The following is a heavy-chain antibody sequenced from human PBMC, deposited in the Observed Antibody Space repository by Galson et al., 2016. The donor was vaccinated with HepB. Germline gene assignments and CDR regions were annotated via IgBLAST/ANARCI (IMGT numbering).Heavy chain of an antibody. D-gene: IGHD3-3*01. CDR3: ASFRYFSAGEYYYGMDV. CDR1: GYSFASYW. J-gene: IGHJ6*02. CDR2: LFPGDSNT. V-gene: IGHV5-51*01. Sequence: QSGAEVKKPGESLKISCKGSGYSFASYWIAWVRQMPGKGLEWMGILFPGDSNTRYSPSFQGQVTVSADKSISTAYLQWSSLKASDTAMYYCASFRYFSAGEYYYGMDVWGQGTTVTVSS.